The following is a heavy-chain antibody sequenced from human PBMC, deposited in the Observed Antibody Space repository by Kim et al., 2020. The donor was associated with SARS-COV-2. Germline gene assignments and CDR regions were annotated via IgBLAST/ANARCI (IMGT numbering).Heavy chain of an antibody. V-gene: IGHV3-30*18. CDR2: ISYDGSNK. J-gene: IGHJ5*02. Sequence: GGSLRLSCAASGFTFSSYGMHWVRQAPGKGLEWVAVISYDGSNKYYADSVKGRFTISRDNSKNTLYLQMNSLRAEDTAVYYCAKGALLWFGELLDWFDP. D-gene: IGHD3-10*01. CDR3: AKGALLWFGELLDWFDP. CDR1: GFTFSSYG.